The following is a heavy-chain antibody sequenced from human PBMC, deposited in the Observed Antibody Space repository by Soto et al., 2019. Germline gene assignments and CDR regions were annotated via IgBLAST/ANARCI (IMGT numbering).Heavy chain of an antibody. V-gene: IGHV3-33*01. CDR3: AREENYDILTGYYRALDY. CDR2: IWYDGSNK. D-gene: IGHD3-9*01. CDR1: GFTFSSYG. Sequence: GGSLRLSCAASGFTFSSYGMHWVRQAPGKGLEWVAVIWYDGSNKYYADSVKGRFTISRDNSKNTLYLQMNSLRAEDTAVYYCAREENYDILTGYYRALDYWGQGTLVTVSS. J-gene: IGHJ4*02.